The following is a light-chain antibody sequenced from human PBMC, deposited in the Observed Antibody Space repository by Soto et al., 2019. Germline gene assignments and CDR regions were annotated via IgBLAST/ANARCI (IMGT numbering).Light chain of an antibody. J-gene: IGKJ1*01. CDR2: DAS. V-gene: IGKV3-11*01. CDR1: QSVSSQ. CDR3: AQRIWPWT. Sequence: ELVLTQSPATLPLSPGERATLSCRASQSVSSQLAWYQHKPGQAPRLLIYDASNRAAGIPDRFSGSESGTDFTLTISSLEPEDFAVYYCAQRIWPWTVGQGTKVDIK.